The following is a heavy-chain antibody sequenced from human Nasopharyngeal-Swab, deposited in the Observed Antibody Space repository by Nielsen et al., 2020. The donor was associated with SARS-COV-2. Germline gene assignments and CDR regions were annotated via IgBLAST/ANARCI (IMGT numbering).Heavy chain of an antibody. J-gene: IGHJ4*02. D-gene: IGHD4-23*01. Sequence: GSLRLSCTVSGCSISSDYWSWIRQPPGEGLEWIGYISYRGGAYYNPSLKSRVSISVDTSKNQFSLRLCSVTAADTAVYYCVRGTVVGGKRFDYWGQGTMVAVSS. CDR1: GCSISSDY. CDR2: ISYRGGA. CDR3: VRGTVVGGKRFDY. V-gene: IGHV4-59*01.